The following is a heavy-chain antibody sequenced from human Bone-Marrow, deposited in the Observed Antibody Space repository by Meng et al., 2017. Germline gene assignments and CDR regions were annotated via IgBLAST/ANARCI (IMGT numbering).Heavy chain of an antibody. V-gene: IGHV1-46*01. CDR2: INPSGGST. Sequence: ASVKVSCKASGYTFTSYYMHWVRQAPGQGLEWMGIINPSGGSTSYAQKFQGRVTITADESTSTAYMELSSLRSEDTAVYYCASLNPYYYDSSRYAFDIWGQGTMVTVSS. D-gene: IGHD3-22*01. CDR1: GYTFTSYY. J-gene: IGHJ3*02. CDR3: ASLNPYYYDSSRYAFDI.